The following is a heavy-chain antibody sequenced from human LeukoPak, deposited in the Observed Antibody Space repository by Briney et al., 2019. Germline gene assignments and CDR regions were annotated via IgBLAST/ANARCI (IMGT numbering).Heavy chain of an antibody. J-gene: IGHJ3*02. CDR2: IIPIFGTA. V-gene: IGHV1-69*13. CDR1: GGTFSSYA. Sequence: ASVKVSCKASGGTFSSYAISWVRQAPGQGLEWMGGIIPIFGTAYYAQKFQGRVTITADGSTSTAYMELSSLRSEDTAVFYCARAHSTNDAFDIWGQGTMVTVSS. CDR3: ARAHSTNDAFDI.